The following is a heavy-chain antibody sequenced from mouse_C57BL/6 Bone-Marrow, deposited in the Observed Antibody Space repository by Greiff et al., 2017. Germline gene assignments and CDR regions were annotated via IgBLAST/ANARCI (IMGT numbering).Heavy chain of an antibody. CDR1: GYSFTGYY. Sequence: VQLKESGPELVKPGASVKISCKASGYSFTGYYMNWVKQSPEKSLEWIGEINPSTGGTTYNQKFKAKATLTVDKSSSTAYMQLKSLTSEDSAVYYCARGDYDGYVDYWGQGTTLTGSS. V-gene: IGHV1-42*01. CDR3: ARGDYDGYVDY. CDR2: INPSTGGT. J-gene: IGHJ2*01. D-gene: IGHD2-4*01.